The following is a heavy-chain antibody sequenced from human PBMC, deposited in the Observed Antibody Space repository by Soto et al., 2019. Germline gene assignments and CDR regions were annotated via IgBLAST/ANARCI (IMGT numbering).Heavy chain of an antibody. D-gene: IGHD2-15*01. J-gene: IGHJ3*02. Sequence: SETLSLTCTVSGGSISSSHYFWGWIRQPPGKGLEWIASTSYSGSTYYNPSLKSRGTISVDTSKNQVFMKLSSVTAEDTAVYYCARTNRILDAFDIWGQGTMVTVS. CDR3: ARTNRILDAFDI. CDR2: TSYSGST. V-gene: IGHV4-39*01. CDR1: GGSISSSHYF.